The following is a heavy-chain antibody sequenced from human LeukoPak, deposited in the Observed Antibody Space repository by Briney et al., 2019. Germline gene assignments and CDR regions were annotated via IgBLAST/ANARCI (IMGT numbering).Heavy chain of an antibody. Sequence: GGSLRLSCTASGFTFGNYALSWFRQAPGKGLEWVAFIRSKTYRGTTEYAASVKGRFTISRVDSKSIAYLQMNSLKTEDTAVNYCARANSFDSSGYYFDYWGQGTLVTVSS. J-gene: IGHJ4*02. CDR3: ARANSFDSSGYYFDY. CDR2: IRSKTYRGTT. V-gene: IGHV3-49*03. D-gene: IGHD3-22*01. CDR1: GFTFGNYA.